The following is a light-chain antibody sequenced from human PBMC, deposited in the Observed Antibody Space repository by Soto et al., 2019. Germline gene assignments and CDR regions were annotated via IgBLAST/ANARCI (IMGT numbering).Light chain of an antibody. CDR2: GAS. V-gene: IGKV3-20*01. CDR1: QSVSSSY. Sequence: EIVLTQSPGTLSLSPGERATLSCRASQSVSSSYLAWHQQKPGQAPRLLIYGASSRATGIPDRFSGSGSGTDFTLTISRLEPEEFAVYYCQQYGSSPFTFGGGTKVDIK. J-gene: IGKJ4*01. CDR3: QQYGSSPFT.